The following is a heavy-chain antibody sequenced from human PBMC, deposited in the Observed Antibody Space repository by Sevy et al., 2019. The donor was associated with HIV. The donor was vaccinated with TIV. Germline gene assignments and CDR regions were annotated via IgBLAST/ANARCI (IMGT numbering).Heavy chain of an antibody. CDR3: ARDPGSGWYGGAYYYGMDV. D-gene: IGHD6-19*01. Sequence: GGSLRLSCAASGFTFSSYSMNWVRQAPGKGLEWVSYISSSSSTKYYADSVKGRFTISRDNAKNSLYLQMNSLGDEDTAVYYCARDPGSGWYGGAYYYGMDVWGQGTTVTVSS. CDR2: ISSSSSTK. CDR1: GFTFSSYS. V-gene: IGHV3-48*02. J-gene: IGHJ6*02.